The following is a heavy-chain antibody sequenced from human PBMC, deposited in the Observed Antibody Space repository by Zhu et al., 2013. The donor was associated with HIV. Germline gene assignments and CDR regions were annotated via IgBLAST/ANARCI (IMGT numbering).Heavy chain of an antibody. Sequence: QVQLVQSGAEVKKPGASVKVSCKASGYTFTSYGISWVRQAPGQGLEWMGWISAYNGNTNYAQKLQGRVTMTTDTSTSTAYMELRSLRSDDTAVYYCATVLDCGGDCYLFDYWGQGTLVTVSS. CDR2: ISAYNGNT. J-gene: IGHJ4*02. V-gene: IGHV1-18*01. CDR3: ATVLDCGGDCYLFDY. CDR1: GYTFTSYG. D-gene: IGHD2-21*01.